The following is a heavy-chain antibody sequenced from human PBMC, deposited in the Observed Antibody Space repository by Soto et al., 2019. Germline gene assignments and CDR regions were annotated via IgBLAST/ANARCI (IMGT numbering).Heavy chain of an antibody. J-gene: IGHJ6*02. V-gene: IGHV3-23*01. CDR3: AKEGLLWLGEQYYYYGMDV. CDR2: ISGTGGST. D-gene: IGHD3-10*01. Sequence: PGGSLRLSCAASGFTFSSYAMRCVRQAPGKGLECVSAISGTGGSTYYADSVKGRFTISRDNSKNTLYLQMNSLRAEDTAVYYCAKEGLLWLGEQYYYYGMDVWGQGTTVTVSS. CDR1: GFTFSSYA.